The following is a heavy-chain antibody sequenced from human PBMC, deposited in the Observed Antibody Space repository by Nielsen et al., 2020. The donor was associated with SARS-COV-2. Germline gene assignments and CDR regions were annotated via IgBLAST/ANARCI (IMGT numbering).Heavy chain of an antibody. CDR2: ISYEGSKQ. CDR1: GFSFNNYG. Sequence: GESLKISCAASGFSFNNYGMHWVRQAPGKGLEWVAYISYEGSKQFYADSVKGRFTVSRDNSKDTLHLQMSSLNPEDTAVYFCARETLDHSSSFVDHWGQGTLVTVSS. J-gene: IGHJ5*02. D-gene: IGHD2-21*01. CDR3: ARETLDHSSSFVDH. V-gene: IGHV3-30*03.